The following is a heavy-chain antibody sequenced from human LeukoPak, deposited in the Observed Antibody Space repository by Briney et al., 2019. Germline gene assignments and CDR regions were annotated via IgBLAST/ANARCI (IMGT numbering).Heavy chain of an antibody. D-gene: IGHD3-22*01. CDR2: IYYSGST. Sequence: PSETLSLTCTVSGGSISSGGYYWSWIRQHPGKGLEWIGCIYYSGSTYYNPSLKSRVTISVDTSKNQFSLKLSSVTAADTAVYYCAREARNYYDSSGFYDCWGQGTLVTVSS. J-gene: IGHJ4*02. CDR1: GGSISSGGYY. V-gene: IGHV4-31*03. CDR3: AREARNYYDSSGFYDC.